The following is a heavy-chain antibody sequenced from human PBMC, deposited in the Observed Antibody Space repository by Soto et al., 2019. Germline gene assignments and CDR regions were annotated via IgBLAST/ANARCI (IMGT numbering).Heavy chain of an antibody. V-gene: IGHV5-51*01. D-gene: IGHD1-26*01. CDR1: GYTFTYYW. CDR3: GRHYGGATKGIDY. J-gene: IGHJ4*01. Sequence: GESLKISCEGSGYTFTYYWIGWVRQVPGKGLEWMGVTYPFDSDTRYSPSFQGRVTISAVQSANTAYLELSRLQASDTAIYYCGRHYGGATKGIDYWGQGTLVTVSS. CDR2: TYPFDSDT.